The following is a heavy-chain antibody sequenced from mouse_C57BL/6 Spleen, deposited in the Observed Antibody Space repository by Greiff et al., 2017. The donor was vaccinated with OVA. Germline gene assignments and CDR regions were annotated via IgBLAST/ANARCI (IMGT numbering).Heavy chain of an antibody. D-gene: IGHD2-5*01. Sequence: QVQLQQPGAELVMPGASVKLSCKASGYTFTSYWMHWVKQRPGQGLEWIGEIDPSDSYTNYNQKFKGKSTLTVDKSSSTAYMQLSSLTSEDSAVYYCARAYSNYEGFDYWGQGTTLTVSS. CDR2: IDPSDSYT. CDR3: ARAYSNYEGFDY. J-gene: IGHJ2*01. CDR1: GYTFTSYW. V-gene: IGHV1-69*01.